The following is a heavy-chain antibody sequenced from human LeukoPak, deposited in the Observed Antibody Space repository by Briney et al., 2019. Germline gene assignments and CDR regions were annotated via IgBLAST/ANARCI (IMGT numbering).Heavy chain of an antibody. Sequence: PGGSPRLSCVASGFTFSSYNMKWVRQAPGKGLEWVSYISRSSDTTYYADSVKGRFTISRDNAKNSLYLQMNNLGDDDTAVYFCASVFGVTRIDYWGQGTLVTVSS. CDR1: GFTFSSYN. D-gene: IGHD3-3*01. CDR3: ASVFGVTRIDY. CDR2: ISRSSDTT. V-gene: IGHV3-48*02. J-gene: IGHJ4*02.